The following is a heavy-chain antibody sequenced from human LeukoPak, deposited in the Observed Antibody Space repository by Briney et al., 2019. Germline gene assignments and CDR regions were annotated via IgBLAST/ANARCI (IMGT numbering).Heavy chain of an antibody. CDR3: AKDYQATST. CDR2: ISGSGDST. D-gene: IGHD1-1*01. Sequence: GGSLRLSCAASGFTFSIYATIWVRQAPGKGLEWVSGISGSGDSTYHADSVKGRFTISRDNSKNTLYLQMDSLRAEDTAVYYCAKDYQATSTWGQGTLVTVSS. CDR1: GFTFSIYA. J-gene: IGHJ5*02. V-gene: IGHV3-23*01.